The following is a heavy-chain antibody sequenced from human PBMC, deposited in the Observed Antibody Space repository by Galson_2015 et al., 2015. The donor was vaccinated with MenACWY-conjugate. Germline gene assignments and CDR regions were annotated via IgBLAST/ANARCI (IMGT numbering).Heavy chain of an antibody. D-gene: IGHD5-18*01. J-gene: IGHJ4*02. CDR1: GGSISIHY. CDR2: IRDTGSL. V-gene: IGHV4-59*08. Sequence: ATLSLTCPVSGGSISIHYWSWFRPPPGTGLEWIAYIRDTGSLKDNPSLKSRVTMSADKSNNQFSLRLISVTAADTAVYYCARIPTWGSSFGYFDYWGQGIVVAVSS. CDR3: ARIPTWGSSFGYFDY.